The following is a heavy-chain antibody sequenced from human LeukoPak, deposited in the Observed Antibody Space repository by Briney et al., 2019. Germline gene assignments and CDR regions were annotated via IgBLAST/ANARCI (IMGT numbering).Heavy chain of an antibody. Sequence: GGSLRLSCAASGFTLSDYYMSWIRQAPGKGLEWVSYITSSGSTIYYADSVKGRFTISRDNAKNSLYLQMNSLRAEDTAVYYCARDGYYDSIGSGFDPWGQGTLVTVSS. CDR1: GFTLSDYY. D-gene: IGHD3-22*01. CDR2: ITSSGSTI. V-gene: IGHV3-11*04. CDR3: ARDGYYDSIGSGFDP. J-gene: IGHJ5*02.